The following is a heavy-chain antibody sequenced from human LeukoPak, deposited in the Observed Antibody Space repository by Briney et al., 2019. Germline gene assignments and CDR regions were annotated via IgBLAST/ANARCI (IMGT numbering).Heavy chain of an antibody. CDR2: IYYSGST. CDR3: ARHTTVLRYFDWLPSPPFDY. V-gene: IGHV4-59*08. D-gene: IGHD3-9*01. CDR1: GGSISSYY. Sequence: SETLSLTCTVSGGSISSYYWSWIRQPPGKGLEWIGYIYYSGSTNYNPSLKSRVTISVDTSKNQFSLKLSSVTAADTAVYYCARHTTVLRYFDWLPSPPFDYWGQGTLVTVSS. J-gene: IGHJ4*02.